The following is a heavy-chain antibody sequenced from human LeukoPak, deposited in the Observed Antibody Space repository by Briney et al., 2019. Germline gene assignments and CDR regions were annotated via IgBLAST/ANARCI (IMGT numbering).Heavy chain of an antibody. Sequence: ASVKVSCKASGYTFTSYYMHWVRQAPGQGLEWMGIINPSGDSTSYAQKFQGRVTMTRDMSTRTVYMEVNSLRSEDTAVYYCARSVVPAAMLNYWGQGTLVTVSS. CDR1: GYTFTSYY. D-gene: IGHD2-2*01. J-gene: IGHJ4*02. V-gene: IGHV1-46*01. CDR3: ARSVVPAAMLNY. CDR2: INPSGDST.